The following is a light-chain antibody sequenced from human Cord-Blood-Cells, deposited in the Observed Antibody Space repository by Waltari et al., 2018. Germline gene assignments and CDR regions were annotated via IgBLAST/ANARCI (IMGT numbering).Light chain of an antibody. J-gene: IGKJ1*01. CDR3: QQRSNLPWT. CDR1: QSVSSY. CDR2: DAS. Sequence: EIVLTQSPATLSLSPGERATLSCRASQSVSSYLAWYQQKPGQAPRLLIYDASNRATGIPARFSGSGSGTDFTLTISSLDPEDFAVYYCQQRSNLPWTFGQGTKVEIK. V-gene: IGKV3-11*01.